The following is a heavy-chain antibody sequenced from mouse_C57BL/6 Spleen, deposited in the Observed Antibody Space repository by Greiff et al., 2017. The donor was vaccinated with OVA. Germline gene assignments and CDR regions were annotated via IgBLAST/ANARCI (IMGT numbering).Heavy chain of an antibody. CDR3: ARIFDGYYTSYYAMDY. J-gene: IGHJ4*01. CDR2: ISSGSSTI. Sequence: EVKLVESGGGLVKPGGSLKLSCAASGFTFSDYGMHWVRQAPEKGLEWVAYISSGSSTIYYADTVKGRFTISRDNAKNTLFLQMTSLRSEDTAMYYCARIFDGYYTSYYAMDYWGQGTSVTVSS. D-gene: IGHD2-3*01. V-gene: IGHV5-17*01. CDR1: GFTFSDYG.